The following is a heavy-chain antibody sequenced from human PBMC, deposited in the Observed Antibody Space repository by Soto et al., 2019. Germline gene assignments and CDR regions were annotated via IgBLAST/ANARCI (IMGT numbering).Heavy chain of an antibody. J-gene: IGHJ5*02. Sequence: ASVKVSCKASGYTFTSYGISWVRQAPGQGLEWMGWMNPNSGNTGYAQKFQGRVTMTRNTSISTAYMELSSLRSEDTAVYYCASSIRYSSSWYDRGFDPWGQGTLVTVSS. CDR3: ASSIRYSSSWYDRGFDP. CDR2: MNPNSGNT. V-gene: IGHV1-8*02. D-gene: IGHD6-13*01. CDR1: GYTFTSYG.